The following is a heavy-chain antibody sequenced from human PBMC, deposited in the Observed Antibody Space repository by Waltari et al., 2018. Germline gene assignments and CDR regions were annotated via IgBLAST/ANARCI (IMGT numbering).Heavy chain of an antibody. CDR3: ARQAEYSGSSIWFDP. D-gene: IGHD1-26*01. Sequence: EVQLVQSGAEVKKPGESLKISCKGSGYSFTSYWIGWVRQMPGKGLGWMGVTVPCDFDTRYSPAFQGQVTISADKSISTAYLQWSILKASDTAMYYCARQAEYSGSSIWFDPWGQGTLVTVSA. J-gene: IGHJ5*02. CDR1: GYSFTSYW. CDR2: TVPCDFDT. V-gene: IGHV5-51*01.